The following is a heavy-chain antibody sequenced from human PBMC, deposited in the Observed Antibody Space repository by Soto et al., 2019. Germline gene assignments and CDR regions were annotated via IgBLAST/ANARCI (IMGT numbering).Heavy chain of an antibody. CDR1: GFIFSNYA. J-gene: IGHJ4*02. CDR3: AKDVSYGGKRPYYFDY. Sequence: PGGSLRLSCAASGFIFSNYAMSWVRQAPGKGLERDSGISDTGDSAYFPDSVKGRFTTSRDNSKNTLYLQMNSLRAEDTAVYYCAKDVSYGGKRPYYFDYWGQGTLVTVSS. CDR2: ISDTGDSA. V-gene: IGHV3-23*01. D-gene: IGHD4-17*01.